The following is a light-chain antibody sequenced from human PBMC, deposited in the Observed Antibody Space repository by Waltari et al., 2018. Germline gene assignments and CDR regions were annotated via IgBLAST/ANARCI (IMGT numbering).Light chain of an antibody. CDR3: QQYNNWPPWT. CDR1: QSVRNN. J-gene: IGKJ1*01. CDR2: GAS. Sequence: EIVMTQSPATLSVSPGERATLSCRASQSVRNNLVWYQQKPGQAPRLLIYGASTRVTGIPAGFSGSGSGGEFTLTISSLQSEDFAVYYCQQYNNWPPWTFGQGTKVEIK. V-gene: IGKV3-15*01.